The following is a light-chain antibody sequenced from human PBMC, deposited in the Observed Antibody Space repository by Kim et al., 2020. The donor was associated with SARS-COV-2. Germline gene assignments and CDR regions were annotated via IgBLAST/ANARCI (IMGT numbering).Light chain of an antibody. CDR3: KQYSSYPLT. J-gene: IGKJ4*02. V-gene: IGKV1-16*02. Sequence: SYVGGSVTLTCRAGQGISKCCGWGQLKLGKGPKSLIYAASKLQSGGPSKFSGSGSGTEFTLAISSLQPEDFATYFSKQYSSYPLTFGGATKV. CDR2: AAS. CDR1: QGISKC.